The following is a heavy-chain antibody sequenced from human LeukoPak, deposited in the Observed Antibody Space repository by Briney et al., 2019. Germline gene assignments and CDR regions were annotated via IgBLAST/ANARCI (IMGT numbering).Heavy chain of an antibody. CDR2: ISYDGSNK. V-gene: IGHV3-30*03. J-gene: IGHJ4*02. CDR1: GFTFSSYG. CDR3: ARGGHYDSLDY. Sequence: PGGSLRLSCAASGFTFSSYGMHWVRQAPGKGLEWVAVISYDGSNKYYADSVKGRFTISRDSAKNTLYLQMNSLRAEDTAVYYCARGGHYDSLDYWGQGTLVTVSS. D-gene: IGHD3-22*01.